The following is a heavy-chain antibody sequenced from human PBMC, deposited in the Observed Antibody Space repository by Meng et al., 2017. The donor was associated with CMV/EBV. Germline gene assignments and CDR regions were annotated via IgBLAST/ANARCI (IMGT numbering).Heavy chain of an antibody. J-gene: IGHJ6*02. CDR2: IYYSGST. CDR1: GGSISRYY. V-gene: IGHV4-59*01. CDR3: ARDLGQNSRGDYGMDV. Sequence: GSLRLSCTVSGGSISRYYWTWIRQPPGKGLEWIGYIYYSGSTNYNPSLKSRVTISVDTSKNQFYLKLSSVTAADTAVYYCARDLGQNSRGDYGMDVWGQGTTVTVSS. D-gene: IGHD3-16*01.